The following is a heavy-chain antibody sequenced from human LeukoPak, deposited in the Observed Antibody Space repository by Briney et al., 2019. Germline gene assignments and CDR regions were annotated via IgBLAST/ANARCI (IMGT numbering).Heavy chain of an antibody. Sequence: GGSLRLSCAASGSSISTSAMHWVRQAPGKGLQWVAVISYDGSKEDYADSVKGRFTISRDNSKNTLYLQMSSLGDEDTAVYYCVRGENDSSGSYYYFDYWGQGTLATVSS. CDR2: ISYDGSKE. CDR1: GSSISTSA. V-gene: IGHV3-30*04. CDR3: VRGENDSSGSYYYFDY. D-gene: IGHD1-26*01. J-gene: IGHJ4*02.